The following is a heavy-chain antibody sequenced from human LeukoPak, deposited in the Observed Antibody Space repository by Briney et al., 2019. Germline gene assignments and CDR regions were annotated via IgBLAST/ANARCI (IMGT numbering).Heavy chain of an antibody. D-gene: IGHD2-21*02. Sequence: SETLSLTCTISGGSINGDYWAWIRQTPGKGLEWIGYIHYTGRTSYNPSLKSRVAISADMSMNQFSLRLASVTAADTAVYYCAKETVEVPADDWFGPWGQGTLVTVYS. CDR2: IHYTGRT. J-gene: IGHJ5*02. V-gene: IGHV4-59*01. CDR3: AKETVEVPADDWFGP. CDR1: GGSINGDY.